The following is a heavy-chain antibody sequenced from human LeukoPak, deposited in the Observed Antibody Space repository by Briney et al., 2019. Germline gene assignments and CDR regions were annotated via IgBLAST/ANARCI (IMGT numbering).Heavy chain of an antibody. CDR2: IDPNSGGT. J-gene: IGHJ4*02. V-gene: IGHV1-2*06. CDR1: GYSFTGYY. Sequence: GASVKVSCKASGYSFTGYYIHWVRQAPGQGPEWMGRIDPNSGGTNSAQKFQARVTLTRDTSIATVYMELSSLRSNDTAVYYCARDQAGTTTWYLYMNYWGQGTLVTVSS. D-gene: IGHD1-14*01. CDR3: ARDQAGTTTWYLYMNY.